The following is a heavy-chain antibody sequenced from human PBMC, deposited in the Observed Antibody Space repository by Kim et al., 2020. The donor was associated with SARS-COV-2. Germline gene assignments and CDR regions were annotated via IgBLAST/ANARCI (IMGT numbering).Heavy chain of an antibody. J-gene: IGHJ4*02. CDR1: GDSVSGSTTA. CDR3: ASLSSSGYYYFDS. D-gene: IGHD6-19*01. CDR2: TYYRSQWYN. V-gene: IGHV6-1*01. Sequence: SQTLSLTCAIFGDSVSGSTTAWNWIRQSPSRGLEWQGRTYYRSQWYNDYAVSLRGRITISPDTSNNQFSLQLNSVTPEDTAVYYCASLSSSGYYYFDSWGQGTLVTVSS.